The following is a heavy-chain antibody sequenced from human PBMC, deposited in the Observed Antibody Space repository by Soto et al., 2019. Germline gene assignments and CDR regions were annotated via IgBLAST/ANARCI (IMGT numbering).Heavy chain of an antibody. V-gene: IGHV3-11*01. Sequence: GVLRLSCAASGFTFSDYYMSWIRQAPGKGLEWVSYISSSGSTIYYADSVKGRFTISRDNAKNSLYLQMNSLRAEDTAVYYCASDLDYYYYMDVWGKGTTVTVSS. J-gene: IGHJ6*03. CDR2: ISSSGSTI. CDR1: GFTFSDYY. CDR3: ASDLDYYYYMDV.